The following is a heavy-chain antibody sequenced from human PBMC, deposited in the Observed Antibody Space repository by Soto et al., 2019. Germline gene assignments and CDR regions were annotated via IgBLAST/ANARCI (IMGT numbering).Heavy chain of an antibody. CDR1: GFTFSSYA. D-gene: IGHD6-19*01. CDR3: AKGVPGIAVAGTGYFQH. CDR2: ISYNGDDK. Sequence: GGSLRLSCAASGFTFSSYAMSWVRQAPGKGLEWVAIISYNGDDKYYADSVKGRFTISRDNSKNTLYLQMNSLRAEDTAVYYCAKGVPGIAVAGTGYFQHWGQGTLVTVSS. V-gene: IGHV3-30*18. J-gene: IGHJ1*01.